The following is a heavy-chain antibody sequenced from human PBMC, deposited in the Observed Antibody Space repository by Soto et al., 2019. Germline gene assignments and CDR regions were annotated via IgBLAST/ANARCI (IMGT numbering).Heavy chain of an antibody. V-gene: IGHV1-18*01. CDR2: ISAYNGNT. CDR3: ARSDCSGGSCHSHYYYYYMDV. Sequence: GASVKVSCKASGYTFTSYGISWVRQAPGQGLERMGWISAYNGNTNYAQKLQGRVTMTTDTSTSTAYMELRSLRSDDTAVYYCARSDCSGGSCHSHYYYYYMDVWGKGTTVTVSS. D-gene: IGHD2-15*01. CDR1: GYTFTSYG. J-gene: IGHJ6*03.